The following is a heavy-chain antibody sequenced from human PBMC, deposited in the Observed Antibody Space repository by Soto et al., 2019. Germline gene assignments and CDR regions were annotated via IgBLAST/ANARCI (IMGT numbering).Heavy chain of an antibody. Sequence: GGSLRLSCAASGFTFSSSVMHWVRQAPGKGLEWVAVIFSDGNNKYYADSVRGRFTISRDNSKNTVYLHMNSLRPEDTALYYCAKTPYEELLPFDSWGLGTLVTVSS. CDR1: GFTFSSSV. CDR3: AKTPYEELLPFDS. J-gene: IGHJ4*02. CDR2: IFSDGNNK. V-gene: IGHV3-30*18. D-gene: IGHD2-15*01.